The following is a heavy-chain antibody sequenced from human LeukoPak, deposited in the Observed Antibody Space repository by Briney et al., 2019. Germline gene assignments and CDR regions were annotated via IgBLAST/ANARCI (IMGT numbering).Heavy chain of an antibody. V-gene: IGHV4-39*07. CDR1: GGSISSSSYY. CDR2: IYYSGST. Sequence: ASETLSLTCTVSGGSISSSSYYWGWIRQPPGKGLEWIGSIYYSGSTYYNPSLKSRVTISVDSSKDQFSLKLTSVTAADTAVYYCARGRLAPRSGGGRDYYYGMDVWGQGTTVTVSS. J-gene: IGHJ6*02. CDR3: ARGRLAPRSGGGRDYYYGMDV. D-gene: IGHD2-15*01.